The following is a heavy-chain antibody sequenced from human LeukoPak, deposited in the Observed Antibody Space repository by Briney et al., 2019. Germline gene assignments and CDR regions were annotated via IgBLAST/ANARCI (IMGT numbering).Heavy chain of an antibody. CDR2: INHSGST. V-gene: IGHV4-34*01. CDR3: ASSKNDYVWGSYRYLVY. CDR1: GGSFSGYY. Sequence: PSETPSLTCAVYGGSFSGYYWSWIRQPPGKGLEWIGEINHSGSTNYNPSLKSRVTISVDTSKNQFSLKLSSVTAADTAVYYCASSKNDYVWGSYRYLVYWGQGTPVTVSS. D-gene: IGHD3-16*02. J-gene: IGHJ4*02.